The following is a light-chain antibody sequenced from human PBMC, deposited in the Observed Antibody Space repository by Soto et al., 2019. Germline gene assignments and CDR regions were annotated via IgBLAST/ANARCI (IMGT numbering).Light chain of an antibody. V-gene: IGLV2-14*01. CDR3: SSYTGSSNLYV. Sequence: QSVRSHPASVSWSPGHSITISCTGTSSDVGTYNYVSWYQQHPGKAPKVMIYEVTYRPSGVSNRFSGSKSGNTASLTISGLQAEDEAEYYCSSYTGSSNLYVFGTGTKVTAL. CDR2: EVT. J-gene: IGLJ1*01. CDR1: SSDVGTYNY.